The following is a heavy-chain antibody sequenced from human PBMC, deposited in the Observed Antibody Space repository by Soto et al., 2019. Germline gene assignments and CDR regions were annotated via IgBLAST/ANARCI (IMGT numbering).Heavy chain of an antibody. Sequence: QVQLQESGPGLVKPSETLSLTCTVSGGSVSGYYWRWIRQPPGKGLEWIGNTHYSGTSTYNPSLKSRVTISLDTSNNRYSLRLTSVTAADTAGYYCARGPQWLRSDNWFDPWGQGTRVTVSS. J-gene: IGHJ5*02. D-gene: IGHD6-19*01. CDR2: THYSGTS. V-gene: IGHV4-59*02. CDR1: GGSVSGYY. CDR3: ARGPQWLRSDNWFDP.